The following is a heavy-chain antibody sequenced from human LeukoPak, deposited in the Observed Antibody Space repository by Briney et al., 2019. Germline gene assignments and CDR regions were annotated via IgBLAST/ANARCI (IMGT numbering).Heavy chain of an antibody. Sequence: SETLSLTCAAYGGSFSGYYWSWIRQPPGKGLEWIGEINHSGSTNYNPSLKSRVTISVDTSKNQFSLKLSSVTAADTAVYYCARGTVVVPAAANWFDPWGQGTLVTVSS. CDR3: ARGTVVVPAAANWFDP. V-gene: IGHV4-34*01. CDR1: GGSFSGYY. D-gene: IGHD2-2*01. J-gene: IGHJ5*02. CDR2: INHSGST.